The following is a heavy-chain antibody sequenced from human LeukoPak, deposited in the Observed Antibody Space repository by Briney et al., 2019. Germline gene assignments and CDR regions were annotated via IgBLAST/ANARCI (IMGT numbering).Heavy chain of an antibody. V-gene: IGHV4-39*01. CDR1: GGSITNSDYF. CDR2: VDYSGRP. D-gene: IGHD3-10*01. Sequence: SETLSLTCTVSGGSITNSDYFWGWIPQPPGKGLEWMGNVDYSGRPHRNPSLMGRVTINADRSRNQFSLNLSSVTAADTAVYFCARLDASLAHLSGSFPDYWGQGALVTVSS. J-gene: IGHJ4*02. CDR3: ARLDASLAHLSGSFPDY.